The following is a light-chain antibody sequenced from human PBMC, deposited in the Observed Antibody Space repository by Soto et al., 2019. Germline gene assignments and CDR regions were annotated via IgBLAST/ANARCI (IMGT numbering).Light chain of an antibody. Sequence: IQMTQSPSTLSAFVGDRFTITCRASKSISTSLAWYQQKPRKAPKLLIYLASNLESGVPARFSGSGSATEFTLSISSLQPDDFATYYCQHYNSYSEAFGQGTKVDIK. CDR3: QHYNSYSEA. CDR1: KSISTS. J-gene: IGKJ1*01. CDR2: LAS. V-gene: IGKV1-5*03.